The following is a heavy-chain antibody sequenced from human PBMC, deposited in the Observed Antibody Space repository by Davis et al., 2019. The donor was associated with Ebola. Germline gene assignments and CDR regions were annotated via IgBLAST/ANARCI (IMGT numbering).Heavy chain of an antibody. J-gene: IGHJ4*02. CDR1: GGSFSGYY. Sequence: SETLSLTCAVYGGSFSGYYWSWIRQPPGKGLEWIGEINHSGSTNYNPSLKSRVTISVDTSKNQFSLKLSSVTAADTAVYYCTTTQTMVQGVIITFNDYWGQGTLVTVSS. D-gene: IGHD3-10*01. CDR2: INHSGST. V-gene: IGHV4-34*03. CDR3: TTTQTMVQGVIITFNDY.